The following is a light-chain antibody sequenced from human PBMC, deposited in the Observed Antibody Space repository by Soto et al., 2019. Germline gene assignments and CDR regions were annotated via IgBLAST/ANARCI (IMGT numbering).Light chain of an antibody. Sequence: EIVVTQSPATLSLSPGERATLSCRASQSVGTFFAWYQQKPGQAPRLLIYDASNRATGIPARFSGSGSGTDFTLTISSLEPEDFALYYCQQCYNWPQWTFGQGTKVDIK. CDR3: QQCYNWPQWT. V-gene: IGKV3-11*01. CDR2: DAS. CDR1: QSVGTF. J-gene: IGKJ1*01.